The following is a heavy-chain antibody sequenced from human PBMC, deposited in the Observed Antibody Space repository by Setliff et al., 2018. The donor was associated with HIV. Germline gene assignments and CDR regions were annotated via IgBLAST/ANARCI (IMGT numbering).Heavy chain of an antibody. Sequence: SETLSLTCTVSGGSISGSNYYWGWIRQPPGKGLEWVGSIYHSGNTYYSPSLKSRVTMSVDTSENQFSPKLTSVTAADTAVYYCARGGTSSNWFDPWGQGTLVTVSS. CDR2: IYHSGNT. CDR3: ARGGTSSNWFDP. J-gene: IGHJ5*02. D-gene: IGHD1-26*01. V-gene: IGHV4-39*07. CDR1: GGSISGSNYY.